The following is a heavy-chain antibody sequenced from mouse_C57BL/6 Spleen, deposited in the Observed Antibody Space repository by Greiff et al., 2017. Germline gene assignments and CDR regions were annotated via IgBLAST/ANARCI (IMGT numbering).Heavy chain of an antibody. V-gene: IGHV1-19*01. CDR2: INPYNGGT. CDR1: GYTFTDYY. D-gene: IGHD1-1*01. J-gene: IGHJ2*01. CDR3: ARGAITTAALFDY. Sequence: LVESGPVLVKPGASVKMSGKASGYTFTDYYMNWVKQSHGKSLEWIGVINPYNGGTSYNQKFKGKATLTVDKSSSTAYMELNSLTSEDSAVYYCARGAITTAALFDYWGQGTTLTVSS.